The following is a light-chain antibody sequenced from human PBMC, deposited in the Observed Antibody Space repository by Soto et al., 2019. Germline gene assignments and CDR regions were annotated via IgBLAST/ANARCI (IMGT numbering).Light chain of an antibody. V-gene: IGKV1-33*01. CDR2: GAY. Sequence: DIQMTQSPSSLSASVGDRVTITCQASQDISNHLNWYQQTSGKAPKLLIYGAYNLETGVPSRFTGSQSGTHFTFTITSLQPEDVATYFCQQCGNLPPTFGGGTKLEI. CDR1: QDISNH. J-gene: IGKJ4*01. CDR3: QQCGNLPPT.